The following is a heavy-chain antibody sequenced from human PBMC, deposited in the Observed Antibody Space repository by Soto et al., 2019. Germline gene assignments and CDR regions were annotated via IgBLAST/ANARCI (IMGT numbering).Heavy chain of an antibody. CDR2: INHTGGT. CDR1: GGSVNGYY. J-gene: IGHJ5*02. V-gene: IGHV4-34*01. D-gene: IGHD3-3*01. CDR3: ATRITVFGLLIPPFDP. Sequence: SETLSLTCAVYGGSVNGYYWNWIRQPPGKGLEWIGKINHTGGTHYNPSLKSRVTMSVDTSKNQFSLRLSSVTAADTAIYYCATRITVFGLLIPPFDPWGQGTQVTVSS.